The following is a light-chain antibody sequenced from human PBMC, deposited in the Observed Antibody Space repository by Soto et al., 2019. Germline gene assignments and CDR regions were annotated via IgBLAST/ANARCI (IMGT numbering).Light chain of an antibody. CDR2: AAS. Sequence: DIQMTQSPSPLSVSVGDRVTLTCRASQSISNYLTWYQHKPGKAPKLLIYAASTLASGVPSRFGDSGSGTDFTLTISSLQPEDFATYYCHQTYSAPYTFGQGTTVEIK. J-gene: IGKJ2*01. V-gene: IGKV1-39*01. CDR1: QSISNY. CDR3: HQTYSAPYT.